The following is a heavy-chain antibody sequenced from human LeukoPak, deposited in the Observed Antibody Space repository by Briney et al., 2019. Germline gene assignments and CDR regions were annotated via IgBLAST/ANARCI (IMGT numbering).Heavy chain of an antibody. Sequence: PGGSLRLSCAASGFTFSSYGMHWVRQAPGKGLEWVAVIWYDGSHKYYADSVEGRFTISRDNSKNTLHLQMNSLRAEDTAVYYCARDLLLWFGELSGDSDYWGQGTLVTVSS. CDR1: GFTFSSYG. V-gene: IGHV3-33*01. D-gene: IGHD3-10*01. J-gene: IGHJ4*02. CDR3: ARDLLLWFGELSGDSDY. CDR2: IWYDGSHK.